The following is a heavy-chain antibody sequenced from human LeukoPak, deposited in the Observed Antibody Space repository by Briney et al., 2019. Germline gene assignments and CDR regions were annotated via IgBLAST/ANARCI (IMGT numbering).Heavy chain of an antibody. J-gene: IGHJ4*02. CDR3: ARWGQYCSGGSCYLFFDY. Sequence: GGSLRLSCAASGFTVSSNYMSWVRQAPGKGLEWVSVIYSCGSTYYADSVKGRFTISRDNSKNTLYLQMNSLRAEDTAVYYCARWGQYCSGGSCYLFFDYWGQGTLVTVSS. V-gene: IGHV3-66*01. CDR1: GFTVSSNY. D-gene: IGHD2-15*01. CDR2: IYSCGST.